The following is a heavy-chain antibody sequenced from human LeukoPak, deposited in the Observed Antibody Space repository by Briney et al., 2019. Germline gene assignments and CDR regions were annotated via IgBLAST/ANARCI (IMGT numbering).Heavy chain of an antibody. CDR1: GGSISSGDYY. D-gene: IGHD3-22*01. CDR3: ARVAPYYYDSSGNYYDGGHFFDY. J-gene: IGHJ4*02. CDR2: IYYSGST. Sequence: PQTLSLTCTVSGGSISSGDYYWSWIRQPPGKGLEWIGYIYYSGSTYYNPPLKSRVTISVDTSKNQFSLKLSSVTAADTAVYYCARVAPYYYDSSGNYYDGGHFFDYWGQGTLVTVSS. V-gene: IGHV4-30-4*01.